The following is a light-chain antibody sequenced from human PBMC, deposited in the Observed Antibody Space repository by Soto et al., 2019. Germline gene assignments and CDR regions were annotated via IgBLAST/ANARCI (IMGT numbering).Light chain of an antibody. J-gene: IGLJ3*02. CDR1: SSDVGVYNY. CDR2: EVS. Sequence: QSALTQPASVSGSPGQSITISCTGTSSDVGVYNYVSWYQQHPGKAPKLMIYEVSNRPSGVPNRFSGSKSGNTASLTISGLQDEDEADYYCSSYTSTYTVFGGGTKVTVL. V-gene: IGLV2-14*01. CDR3: SSYTSTYTV.